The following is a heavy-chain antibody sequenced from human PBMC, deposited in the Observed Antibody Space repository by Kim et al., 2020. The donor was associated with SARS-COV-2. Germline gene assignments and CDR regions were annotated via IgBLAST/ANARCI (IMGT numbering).Heavy chain of an antibody. J-gene: IGHJ4*02. Sequence: GGSLRLYCAASGFTFSSYGMHWVRQAPGKGLEWVAVISYDGSNKYYADSVKGRFTISRDNSKNTLYLQMNSLRAEDTAVYYCARDLPDYGGNSVFDYWGQGTLVTVSS. CDR2: ISYDGSNK. D-gene: IGHD4-17*01. V-gene: IGHV3-33*05. CDR1: GFTFSSYG. CDR3: ARDLPDYGGNSVFDY.